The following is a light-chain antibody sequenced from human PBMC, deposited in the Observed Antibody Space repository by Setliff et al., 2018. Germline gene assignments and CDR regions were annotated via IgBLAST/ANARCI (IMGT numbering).Light chain of an antibody. CDR2: EVT. CDR3: ASYIGSSTYV. J-gene: IGLJ1*01. Sequence: QSALTQPASVSGSPGQSITISCAGTSSDVGAYNLVSWYQQHPGKGPKVLIYEVTKRPSGVSTRFSGSESGDTASLTISGLQAEDEADYHCASYIGSSTYVFGSGTKVTVL. CDR1: SSDVGAYNL. V-gene: IGLV2-23*02.